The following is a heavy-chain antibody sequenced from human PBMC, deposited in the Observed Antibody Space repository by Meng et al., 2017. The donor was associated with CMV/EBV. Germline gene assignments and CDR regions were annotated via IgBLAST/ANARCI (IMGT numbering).Heavy chain of an antibody. D-gene: IGHD3-16*01. J-gene: IGHJ4*02. Sequence: QIPLQESCPKLVKPLQTLTVTWTFTGFCRSTRGVGVGWSPQKPVKWIELLALIYWDDDKRYSKSLKSRFTINKDTSNNQEVLTMTDMDTVDTSTYSCERGGVWGFDYWGQGTLVTVSS. CDR3: ERGGVWGFDY. CDR1: GFCRSTRGVG. V-gene: IGHV2-5*02. CDR2: IYWDDDK.